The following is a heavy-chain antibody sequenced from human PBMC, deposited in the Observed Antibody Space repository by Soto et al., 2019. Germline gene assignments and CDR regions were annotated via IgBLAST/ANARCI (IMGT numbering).Heavy chain of an antibody. Sequence: SATLSLTCTVSGCSISSSSYYWGWIRQPPGKGLEWIGSIYYSGSTYYNPSLKSRVTISVDTSKNQFSLKLSSVTAADTAVYYCARVTSLMVRGVIIADYYYYGMDVWGQGTTVT. CDR2: IYYSGST. CDR1: GCSISSSSYY. V-gene: IGHV4-39*01. CDR3: ARVTSLMVRGVIIADYYYYGMDV. D-gene: IGHD3-10*01. J-gene: IGHJ6*01.